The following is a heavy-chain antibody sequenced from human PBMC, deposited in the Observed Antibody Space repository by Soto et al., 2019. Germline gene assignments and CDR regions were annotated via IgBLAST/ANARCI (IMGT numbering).Heavy chain of an antibody. D-gene: IGHD6-19*01. CDR1: GFTFSSYE. CDR2: IGSSGSAI. V-gene: IGHV3-48*03. J-gene: IGHJ4*02. CDR3: ARGGSSGWYYFDY. Sequence: EVQLVESGGGLAQPGGSLRLSCAASGFTFSSYEMNWVRQAPGKGLEWVSYIGSSGSAIYFPDSVKGRFTISRDNANNSLYLQMNSLRAEDTAVYYCARGGSSGWYYFDYWGQGTLVTVSS.